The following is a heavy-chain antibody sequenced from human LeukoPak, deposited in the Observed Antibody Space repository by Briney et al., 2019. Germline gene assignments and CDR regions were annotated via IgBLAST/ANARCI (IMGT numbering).Heavy chain of an antibody. J-gene: IGHJ6*02. CDR2: IIPILGIA. V-gene: IGHV1-69*04. CDR3: ARGASSSPYYYYYGMDV. Sequence: ASVKVSCTASGGTFSSYAISWVRQAPGQGLEWMGRIIPILGIANYAQKFQGRVTITADKSTSTAYMELSSLRSEDTAVYYCARGASSSPYYYYYGMDVWGQGTTVTVSS. CDR1: GGTFSSYA. D-gene: IGHD6-6*01.